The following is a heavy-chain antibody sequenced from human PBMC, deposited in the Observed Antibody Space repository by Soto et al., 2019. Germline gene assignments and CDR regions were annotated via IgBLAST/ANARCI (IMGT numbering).Heavy chain of an antibody. D-gene: IGHD3-3*01. CDR3: AKDWRWNVRNHGMNV. Sequence: QEHVVESGGGVVQPGRSLRLSCAASGFSFSNYGMHWVRQAPGKGLEWVAAISYDGSNKYHGDSVKGRFTISRDNSKNTLYLQMTGLRAEDTAVYCGAKDWRWNVRNHGMNVWGQGTTVTVSS. V-gene: IGHV3-30*18. J-gene: IGHJ6*02. CDR2: ISYDGSNK. CDR1: GFSFSNYG.